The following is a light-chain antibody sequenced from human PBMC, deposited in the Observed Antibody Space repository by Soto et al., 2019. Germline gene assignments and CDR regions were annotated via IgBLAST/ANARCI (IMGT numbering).Light chain of an antibody. CDR1: SSDVGGYNC. J-gene: IGLJ1*01. Sequence: QSVLTQPRSVSGSPGQSVTISCTGTSSDVGGYNCVSWYQQHPGKAPQLIIYDVTQRPSGVPDRFSGSKSGNTASLSISGLQAEDEADYYCCSHSAIYTLVFGTGTKLTVL. CDR2: DVT. CDR3: CSHSAIYTLV. V-gene: IGLV2-11*01.